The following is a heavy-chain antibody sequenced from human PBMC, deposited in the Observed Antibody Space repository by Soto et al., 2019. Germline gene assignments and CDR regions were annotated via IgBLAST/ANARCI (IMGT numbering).Heavy chain of an antibody. CDR1: GFTFSTYW. D-gene: IGHD1-7*01. V-gene: IGHV3-74*01. CDR3: GRGTGITGTTVDY. J-gene: IGHJ4*02. CDR2: INSDGSTT. Sequence: EVQLVESGGGLVQPGGSLRLSCAASGFTFSTYWMHWVRQAPGKGLVWVSRINSDGSTTTYADSVKGRFTISRDNAKNTLYLQMNSLRAEDTAVYYCGRGTGITGTTVDYWGQGTLVTVSS.